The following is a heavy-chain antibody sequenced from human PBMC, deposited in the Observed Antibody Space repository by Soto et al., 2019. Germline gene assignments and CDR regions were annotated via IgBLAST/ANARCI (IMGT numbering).Heavy chain of an antibody. CDR1: GFTYSTSV. Sequence: VQLLESGGGVVQPGTSLRLSCTASGFTYSTSVIHWVRQAPVKGMAWVAVASTDGHKKDYATSVRGRFTISGDNSKNTLYIQMDSLRGDETAVYYCAREGYSSGWGGVLDYWGRGIMVAVSS. J-gene: IGHJ4*02. CDR3: AREGYSSGWGGVLDY. CDR2: ASTDGHKK. D-gene: IGHD6-19*01. V-gene: IGHV3-30*04.